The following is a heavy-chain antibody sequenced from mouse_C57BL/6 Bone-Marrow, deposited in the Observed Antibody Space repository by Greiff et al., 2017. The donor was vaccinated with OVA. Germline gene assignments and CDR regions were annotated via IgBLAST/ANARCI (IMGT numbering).Heavy chain of an antibody. CDR2: IDPENGDT. CDR1: GFNIKDDY. D-gene: IGHD1-1*01. V-gene: IGHV14-4*01. CDR3: TSLIYYYGSSVAY. J-gene: IGHJ3*01. Sequence: EVHLVESGAELVRPGASVKLSCTASGFNIKDDYMHWVKQRPEQGLEWIGWIDPENGDTEYASKFQGKATITAETSSNTAYLQLSSLTSEDTAVYYGTSLIYYYGSSVAYWGQGTLVTVSA.